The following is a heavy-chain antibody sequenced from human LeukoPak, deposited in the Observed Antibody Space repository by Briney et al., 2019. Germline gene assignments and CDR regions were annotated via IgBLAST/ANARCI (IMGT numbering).Heavy chain of an antibody. CDR2: ISSSGSTI. J-gene: IGHJ6*03. Sequence: GGSLRLSCAASGFTFRDYYMSWIRQAPGKGVEWVSYISSSGSTIYYADSVKGRFTISRDNAKNSLYLQMNSLRAEDTAVYYCARDLRYYYYMDVWGKGTTVTVSS. CDR1: GFTFRDYY. V-gene: IGHV3-11*01. CDR3: ARDLRYYYYMDV.